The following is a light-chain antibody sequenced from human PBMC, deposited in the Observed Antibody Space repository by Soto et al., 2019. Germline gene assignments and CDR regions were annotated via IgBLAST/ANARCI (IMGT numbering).Light chain of an antibody. V-gene: IGKV1-12*01. Sequence: DIQMTHSPSSVSASVGDRVTITCRASQDISTWVAWYQQKPGKAPKLLISAASTLQSGVPRRVSGSGSGTDFTLIISSLQPEDFATYFCQQGDSFPFTFGGGTKVQIK. J-gene: IGKJ4*01. CDR2: AAS. CDR3: QQGDSFPFT. CDR1: QDISTW.